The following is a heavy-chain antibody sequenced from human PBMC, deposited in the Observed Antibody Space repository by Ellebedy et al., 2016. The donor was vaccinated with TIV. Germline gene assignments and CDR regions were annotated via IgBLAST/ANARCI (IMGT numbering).Heavy chain of an antibody. Sequence: SETLSLXXTVSGGSINGYYWSWLRQSPGKGLEWVGYIYFSGSTKYNPSFKSRVTISIDTSKNQFSLKLSSVTPADTAVYYCARLEAVPGTPIDYWGPGTLVTVSS. CDR1: GGSINGYY. D-gene: IGHD6-19*01. CDR2: IYFSGST. J-gene: IGHJ4*02. V-gene: IGHV4-59*01. CDR3: ARLEAVPGTPIDY.